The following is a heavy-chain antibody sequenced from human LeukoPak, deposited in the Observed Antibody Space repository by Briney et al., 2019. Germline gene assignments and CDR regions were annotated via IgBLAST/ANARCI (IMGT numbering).Heavy chain of an antibody. J-gene: IGHJ4*02. V-gene: IGHV3-7*03. CDR2: IKQDGSEK. CDR1: GFTFSSYW. D-gene: IGHD3-9*01. CDR3: AKSTSEYYDILTGKYYFDY. Sequence: PGGSLRLSCAASGFTFSSYWMSWVRQAPGKGLEWVANIKQDGSEKYYVDSVKGRFTISRDNAKNSLYLQMNSLRAEDTALYYCAKSTSEYYDILTGKYYFDYWGQGTLVTVSS.